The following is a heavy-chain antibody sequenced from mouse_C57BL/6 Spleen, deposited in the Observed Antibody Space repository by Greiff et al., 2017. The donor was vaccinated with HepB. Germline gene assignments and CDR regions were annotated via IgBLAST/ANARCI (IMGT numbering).Heavy chain of an antibody. CDR3: ARSYYYGSSYEGFDY. J-gene: IGHJ2*01. D-gene: IGHD1-1*01. CDR2: IYPGDGDT. V-gene: IGHV1-82*01. Sequence: VKLQESGPELVKPGASVKISCKASGYAFSSSWMNWVKQRPGKGLEWIGRIYPGDGDTNYNGKFKGKATLTADKSSSTAYMQLSSLTSEDSAVYFCARSYYYGSSYEGFDYWGQGTTLTVSS. CDR1: GYAFSSSW.